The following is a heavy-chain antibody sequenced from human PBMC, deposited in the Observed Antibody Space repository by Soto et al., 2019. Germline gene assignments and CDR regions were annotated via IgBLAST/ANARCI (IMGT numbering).Heavy chain of an antibody. CDR1: GGTFYTYT. V-gene: IGHV1-69*13. Sequence: GASVKVSCKASGGTFYTYTFSWVRQAPGQGLEWMGSITPIYPTTNYAEKFQGRLMVTADGSTNTAYMELNSLTSEDTAVYYCARIPRYSFPTSDDLDSWGQGTLVTVSS. CDR2: ITPIYPTT. D-gene: IGHD5-18*01. J-gene: IGHJ4*02. CDR3: ARIPRYSFPTSDDLDS.